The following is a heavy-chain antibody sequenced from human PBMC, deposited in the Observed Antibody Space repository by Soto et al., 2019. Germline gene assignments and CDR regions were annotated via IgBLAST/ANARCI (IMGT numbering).Heavy chain of an antibody. V-gene: IGHV2-70*01. Sequence: SGPTLVHPPQTLTVPCTFSGFSLSTRGMCVSWIRQPPGKALEWLALIDWDDDKYYSTSLKTRLTISKDTSKNQVVLTMTNMDPVDTATYYCARRRGYSSGFDYWGQGTLVNVSS. D-gene: IGHD6-19*01. CDR3: ARRRGYSSGFDY. CDR2: IDWDDDK. CDR1: GFSLSTRGMC. J-gene: IGHJ4*02.